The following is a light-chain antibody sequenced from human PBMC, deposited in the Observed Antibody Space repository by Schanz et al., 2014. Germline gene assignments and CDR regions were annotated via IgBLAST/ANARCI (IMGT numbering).Light chain of an antibody. J-gene: IGKJ4*01. V-gene: IGKV3-20*01. CDR3: QHYVVSALT. Sequence: EIVLTQSPGTLSLSPGERATLSCRASQSVSSSYLAWYQQKPGQAPRLLIYGASSRATGIPDRFSGSGSGTDFTLTISRLEPEDLAVYYCQHYVVSALTFGGGTKVESK. CDR2: GAS. CDR1: QSVSSSY.